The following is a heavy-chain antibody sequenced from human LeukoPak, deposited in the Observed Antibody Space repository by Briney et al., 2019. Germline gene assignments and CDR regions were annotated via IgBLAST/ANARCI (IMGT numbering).Heavy chain of an antibody. D-gene: IGHD3-22*01. V-gene: IGHV4-4*07. J-gene: IGHJ5*02. CDR3: ARARPDYYDSSGYFWFDP. CDR1: GGSISSYY. CDR2: IYTSGST. Sequence: SETLSLTCTVSGGSISSYYWSWIRQPAGKRLEWIGRIYTSGSTNYNPSLKSRVTMSVDTSKNQFSLKLSSVTAADTAVYYCARARPDYYDSSGYFWFDPWGQGTLVTVSS.